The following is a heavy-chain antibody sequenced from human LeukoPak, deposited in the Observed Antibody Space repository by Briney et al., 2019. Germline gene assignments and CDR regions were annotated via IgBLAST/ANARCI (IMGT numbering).Heavy chain of an antibody. D-gene: IGHD3-10*01. Sequence: GGSLRLSCAASGFTFSSYSMNWVRQAPGKGLEWVSSISSSSSYIYYADSVKGRFTISRDSAKNSLYLQMNSLRAEDTAVYYCARVVGGSGSYSTFDYWGQGTLVTVSS. CDR2: ISSSSSYI. CDR1: GFTFSSYS. J-gene: IGHJ4*02. CDR3: ARVVGGSGSYSTFDY. V-gene: IGHV3-21*01.